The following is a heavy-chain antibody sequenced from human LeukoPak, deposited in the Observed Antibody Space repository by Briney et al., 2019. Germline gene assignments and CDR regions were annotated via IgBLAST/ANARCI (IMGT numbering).Heavy chain of an antibody. J-gene: IGHJ4*02. D-gene: IGHD7-27*01. CDR2: IWYDGSNK. CDR1: GFTFSSYG. Sequence: GRSLRLSCAASGFTFSSYGMHWVRQAPGKGQEWVAVIWYDGSNKYYADSVKGRFTISRDNSKNTLYLQMNSLRAEDTAVYYCARDRSGAYFDYWGQGTLVTVSS. V-gene: IGHV3-33*01. CDR3: ARDRSGAYFDY.